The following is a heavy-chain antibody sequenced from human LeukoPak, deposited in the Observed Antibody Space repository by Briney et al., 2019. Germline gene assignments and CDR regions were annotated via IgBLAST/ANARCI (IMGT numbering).Heavy chain of an antibody. V-gene: IGHV4-34*01. CDR1: GASFSGYS. Sequence: SESLSLTCAVHGASFSGYSWSWVRQPPGKGLEWIGEVNRVGNTIYNPSLKSRVTISIDTSTTQFSLRLTSVTVADTAVYFCARERVVSDYNWFDPWGQGTLVTVSS. J-gene: IGHJ5*02. CDR3: ARERVVSDYNWFDP. CDR2: VNRVGNT. D-gene: IGHD6-25*01.